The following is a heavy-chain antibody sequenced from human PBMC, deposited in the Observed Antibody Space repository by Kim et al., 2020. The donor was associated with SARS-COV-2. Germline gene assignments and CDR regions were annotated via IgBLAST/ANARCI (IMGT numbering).Heavy chain of an antibody. CDR3: ASALPRHWLYFDY. CDR2: IYSSGST. Sequence: SETLSLTCSVSGGSIYNYYWSWIRQPAGEGLQYIGRIYSSGSTDYNPSLKSRATMSVDTSKNQFSLKVNSVTAADTAVYFCASALPRHWLYFDYWVQGTLLTVS. V-gene: IGHV4-4*07. CDR1: GGSIYNYY. D-gene: IGHD3-9*01. J-gene: IGHJ4*02.